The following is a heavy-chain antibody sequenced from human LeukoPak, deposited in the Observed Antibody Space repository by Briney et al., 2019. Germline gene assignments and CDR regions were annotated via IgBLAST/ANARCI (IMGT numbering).Heavy chain of an antibody. CDR3: ARVDTNWFDP. D-gene: IGHD5-18*01. CDR2: IIPILGIA. J-gene: IGHJ5*02. CDR1: GGTFNSYA. V-gene: IGHV1-69*04. Sequence: SVKVSCKASGGTFNSYAISWVRQAPGQGLEWMGRIIPILGIANYAQKFQGRVTITADKSTSTAYMELSSLRSEDTAVYYCARVDTNWFDPWGQGTLVTVSS.